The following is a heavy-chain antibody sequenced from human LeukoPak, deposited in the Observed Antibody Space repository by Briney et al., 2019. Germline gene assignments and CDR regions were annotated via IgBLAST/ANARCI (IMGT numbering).Heavy chain of an antibody. Sequence: GGSLRLSCAASGFTFSSYSMSWVRQAPGMGLEWVSSISGSSSYIYYADSVKGRFTISRDNAKNSLYLQMNSLRAEDTAVYNCARAPSAMVRDYFDDWGQGTLVTVSS. J-gene: IGHJ4*02. CDR1: GFTFSSYS. CDR2: ISGSSSYI. CDR3: ARAPSAMVRDYFDD. D-gene: IGHD5-18*01. V-gene: IGHV3-21*01.